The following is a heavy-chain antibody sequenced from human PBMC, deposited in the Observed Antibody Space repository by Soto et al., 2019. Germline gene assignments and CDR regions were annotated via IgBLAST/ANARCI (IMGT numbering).Heavy chain of an antibody. D-gene: IGHD6-19*01. CDR2: IIPIFGTA. V-gene: IGHV1-69*13. J-gene: IGHJ3*02. Sequence: SVKVSCKASGGTFSSYAISCVRQAPGQGLEWMGGIIPIFGTANYAQKFQGRVTITADESTSTAYMELSSLRSEDTAVYYCARRSVAGHDAFDIWGQGTMLTVSS. CDR1: GGTFSSYA. CDR3: ARRSVAGHDAFDI.